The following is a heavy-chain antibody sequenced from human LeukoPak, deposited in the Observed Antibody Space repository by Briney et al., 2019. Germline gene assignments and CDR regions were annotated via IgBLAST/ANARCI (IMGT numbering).Heavy chain of an antibody. J-gene: IGHJ5*02. CDR1: GYTFTSDY. CDR2: VHSSGGVI. Sequence: ASVKVSCKASGYTFTSDYMNWVRQAPGQGLEWMGIVHSSGGVIKYAQEFQDRLTVTSDTSTSTIYMELSSLRSEDTAVYYCAGSCHQRNWFDPWGQGTLVIVSS. CDR3: AGSCHQRNWFDP. V-gene: IGHV1-46*01. D-gene: IGHD1-26*01.